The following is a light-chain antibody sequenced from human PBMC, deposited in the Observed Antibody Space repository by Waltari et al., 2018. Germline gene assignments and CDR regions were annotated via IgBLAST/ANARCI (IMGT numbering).Light chain of an antibody. J-gene: IGKJ5*01. CDR1: QGIDNC. CDR3: LQYKSFPIT. CDR2: AAS. V-gene: IGKV1-16*02. Sequence: DIQMTQSPSSLSASVGDRVTISCRASQGIDNCLAWFQQRPGKAPKSLIYAASSLQNVVPSKFSGGGSGTDFTLTINSLQPEDFAIYYCLQYKSFPITFGQGTRVDIK.